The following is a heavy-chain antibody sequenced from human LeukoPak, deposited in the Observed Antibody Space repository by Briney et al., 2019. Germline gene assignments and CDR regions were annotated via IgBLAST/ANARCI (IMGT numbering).Heavy chain of an antibody. V-gene: IGHV1-69*04. Sequence: SVKVSCKASGGTFTTYAISWVRQAPGQGLEWMGRIIPILGITKYAQKFQGRVTITADKSRSTVYMDLSSLRSEDAAVYYCAREVDGSRSIDFDFWGQGTLVTVSS. CDR1: GGTFTTYA. J-gene: IGHJ4*02. CDR2: IIPILGIT. D-gene: IGHD3-10*01. CDR3: AREVDGSRSIDFDF.